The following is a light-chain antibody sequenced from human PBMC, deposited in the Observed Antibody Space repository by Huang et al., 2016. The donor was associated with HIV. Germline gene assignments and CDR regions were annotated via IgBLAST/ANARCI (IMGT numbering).Light chain of an antibody. Sequence: DIVLTQSPLSLPVTPGEPAYISCNSSQSLLHSNGYTYVEWFHQKSGQSPQLLIYLGSNRASGVPDRFSGSGSGTDFTLRISRVEAEDVGVYFCMQALQTAYTFGQGTKLEIK. CDR3: MQALQTAYT. V-gene: IGKV2-28*01. CDR1: QSLLHSNGYTY. J-gene: IGKJ2*01. CDR2: LGS.